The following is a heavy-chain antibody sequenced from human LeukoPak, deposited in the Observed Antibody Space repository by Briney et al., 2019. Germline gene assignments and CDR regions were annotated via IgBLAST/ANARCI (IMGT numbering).Heavy chain of an antibody. CDR1: GYTFTSYY. V-gene: IGHV1-46*01. Sequence: ASVKVSCKASGYTFTSYYMHWVRQAPGQGLEWMGIINPSGGSTSYAQKFQGRVTMTRDMSTSTVYMELSSLRSEDTAVYYCARGPNYYDSSGYHIFDYWGQGTLVTVSS. CDR2: INPSGGST. CDR3: ARGPNYYDSSGYHIFDY. J-gene: IGHJ4*02. D-gene: IGHD3-22*01.